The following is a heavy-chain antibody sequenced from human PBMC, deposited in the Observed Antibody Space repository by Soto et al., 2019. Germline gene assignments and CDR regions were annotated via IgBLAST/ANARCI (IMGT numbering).Heavy chain of an antibody. D-gene: IGHD3-3*01. V-gene: IGHV3-23*01. Sequence: GGSLRLSCAASGFIFSNNAMNWVRQAPGQGLEWVSGISVSGSSTYYADSVKGRFTISRDNSKNTLYLQMNSPRAEDTAVYYCAKVEYRNRYYDFWSGYWNFDYWGQGTLVTVSS. CDR3: AKVEYRNRYYDFWSGYWNFDY. CDR1: GFIFSNNA. J-gene: IGHJ4*02. CDR2: ISVSGSST.